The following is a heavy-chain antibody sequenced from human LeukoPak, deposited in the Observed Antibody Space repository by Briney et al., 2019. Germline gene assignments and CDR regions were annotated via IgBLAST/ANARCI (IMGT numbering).Heavy chain of an antibody. Sequence: ASVKVSCKASGYTFTTYYMHWVRQAPGQGLEWMGIISPGGGTTSYAQKFQGRVTMTRDTSTSTVYMDLSSLRSEDTAVYYCARGLSSGYYYFDYWGQGTLVTVSS. CDR1: GYTFTTYY. CDR3: ARGLSSGYYYFDY. J-gene: IGHJ4*02. D-gene: IGHD3-22*01. V-gene: IGHV1-46*03. CDR2: ISPGGGTT.